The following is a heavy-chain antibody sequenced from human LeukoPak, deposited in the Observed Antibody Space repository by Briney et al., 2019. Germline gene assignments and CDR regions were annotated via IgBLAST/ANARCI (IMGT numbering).Heavy chain of an antibody. CDR2: IIPIFGTA. CDR3: ASGQTWHPSFRPQVGFDY. D-gene: IGHD3-16*02. CDR1: GGTFSSYA. Sequence: SVKVSCKASGGTFSSYAISCVRQAPGQGLEWMGGIIPIFGTANYAQKFQGRVTITTDESTSTAYMELSSLRSEDTAVYYCASGQTWHPSFRPQVGFDYWGQGTLVTVSS. J-gene: IGHJ4*02. V-gene: IGHV1-69*05.